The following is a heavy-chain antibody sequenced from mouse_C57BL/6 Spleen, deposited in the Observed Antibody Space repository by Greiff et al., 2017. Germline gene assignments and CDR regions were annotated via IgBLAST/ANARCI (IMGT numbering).Heavy chain of an antibody. D-gene: IGHD3-2*02. CDR3: AHSSGYVGAMDY. Sequence: QVQLQQSGPELVKPGASVKISCKASGYAFRSSWMTWVKQRPGKGLEWIGRISPGDGDTNYNGKFKGQATLTADKSSSTAYMQLSSLTSEDSAVYFCAHSSGYVGAMDYWGQGTSVTVSS. CDR2: ISPGDGDT. J-gene: IGHJ4*01. V-gene: IGHV1-82*01. CDR1: GYAFRSSW.